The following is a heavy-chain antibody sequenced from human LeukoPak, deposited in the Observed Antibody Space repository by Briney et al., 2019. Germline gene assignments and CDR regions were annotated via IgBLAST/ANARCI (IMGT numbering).Heavy chain of an antibody. D-gene: IGHD5-18*01. CDR2: INPNSGGT. CDR3: SRQPRGYSWGFFPEELPDSDF. J-gene: IGHJ4*02. Sequence: GASVKVSCKASGYTFTGYYMHWVRQAPGQGLEWIGWINPNSGGTDYAQTFQGRVTMTRDTAISPAYMEMSRLRSDDTAVYYRSRQPRGYSWGFFPEELPDSDFWGRGTRVSVSS. V-gene: IGHV1-2*02. CDR1: GYTFTGYY.